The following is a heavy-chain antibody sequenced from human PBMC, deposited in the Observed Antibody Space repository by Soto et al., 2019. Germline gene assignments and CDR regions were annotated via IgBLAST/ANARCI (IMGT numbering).Heavy chain of an antibody. CDR2: INAGNGNT. CDR3: ARTDSSGYYFVY. D-gene: IGHD3-22*01. V-gene: IGHV1-3*01. CDR1: GYNFSSYA. J-gene: IGHJ4*02. Sequence: GASVKVSCKASGYNFSSYAMHWVHQAPGQRLEWMGWINAGNGNTKYAQKVQGRVTMTTDTSTSTAYMELRSLRSDDTAVYYCARTDSSGYYFVYWGQGTLVTVSS.